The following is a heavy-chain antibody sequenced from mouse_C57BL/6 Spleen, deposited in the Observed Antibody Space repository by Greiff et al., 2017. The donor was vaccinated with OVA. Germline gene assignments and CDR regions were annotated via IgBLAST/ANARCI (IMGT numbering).Heavy chain of an antibody. D-gene: IGHD1-2*01. Sequence: VQLQQSGAELVMPGASVKLSCKASGYTFTSYWMHWVKQRPGQGLEWIGEIDPSDSYTNYNQKFKGKSTLTVDKSSSTAYMQLSSLTSEDSAVDYCARFITTVDYFDYWGQGTTRTVSS. CDR1: GYTFTSYW. CDR3: ARFITTVDYFDY. J-gene: IGHJ2*01. CDR2: IDPSDSYT. V-gene: IGHV1-69*01.